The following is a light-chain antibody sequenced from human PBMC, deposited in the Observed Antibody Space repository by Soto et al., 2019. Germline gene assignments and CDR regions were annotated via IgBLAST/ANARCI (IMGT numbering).Light chain of an antibody. CDR1: SSDVGSYNF. CDR2: DVT. Sequence: QSALTQPASVSGSPGQSITISCTGTSSDVGSYNFVSWYQQYPGKAPQLVIYDVTNRPSGVSDRFSGFKSANTASLTISGLQAEDEADYYCTSYTSSRTYVFGTGTKVTVL. V-gene: IGLV2-14*01. J-gene: IGLJ1*01. CDR3: TSYTSSRTYV.